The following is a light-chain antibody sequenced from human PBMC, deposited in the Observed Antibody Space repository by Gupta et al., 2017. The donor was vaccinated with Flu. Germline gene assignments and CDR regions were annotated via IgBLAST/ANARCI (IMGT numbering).Light chain of an antibody. CDR2: TVS. J-gene: IGKJ2*01. CDR3: MQYTCWPHT. Sequence: ISRISSRSRVSTGVSTFFDWFQQGPGQAPKRLIYTVSTLDSGVPARFSGSGSGTDFTLKISRLEAEDLGAYYCMQYTCWPHTFGQGTKLEIK. CDR1: RSRVSTGVSTF. V-gene: IGKV2-30*01.